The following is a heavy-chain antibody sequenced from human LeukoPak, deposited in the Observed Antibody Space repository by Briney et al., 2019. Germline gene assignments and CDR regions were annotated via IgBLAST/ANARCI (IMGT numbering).Heavy chain of an antibody. CDR1: GFTFSSYG. J-gene: IGHJ4*02. V-gene: IGHV3-48*01. D-gene: IGHD5-24*01. CDR2: ISSSGSTI. CDR3: ARELRDHFDY. Sequence: PGGSLRLSCAASGFTFSSYGMSWVRQAPGKGLEWVSYISSSGSTIYYADSLKGRFTISRDNAKNSLYLQMNSLRAEDTAMYYCARELRDHFDYWGQGTLVTVSS.